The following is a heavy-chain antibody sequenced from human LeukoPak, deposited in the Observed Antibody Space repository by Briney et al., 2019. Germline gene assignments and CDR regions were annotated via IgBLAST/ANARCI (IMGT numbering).Heavy chain of an antibody. CDR2: INSDGSST. J-gene: IGHJ6*02. CDR3: ARDLMVATSYWDYYYYGMDV. CDR1: GFAFSSYW. Sequence: PGGSLRLSCAASGFAFSSYWMHWVRQAPGKGLVWVSRINSDGSSTSYADSVKGRFTISRDNAKNTLYLQINSLRAEDTAVYYCARDLMVATSYWDYYYYGMDVWGQGTTVTVSS. V-gene: IGHV3-74*01. D-gene: IGHD5-12*01.